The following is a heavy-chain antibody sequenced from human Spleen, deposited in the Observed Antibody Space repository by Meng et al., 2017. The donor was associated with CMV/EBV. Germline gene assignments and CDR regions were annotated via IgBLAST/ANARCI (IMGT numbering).Heavy chain of an antibody. Sequence: GFTCRNYGMNWVRQAPGKGLEWVAFIRYDGSNEYYTDSVKGRFTISRDNSKNTLYLQMNSLRTEDTAVYYCATIHYYSSGDLHYFDHWGQGTLVTVSS. J-gene: IGHJ4*02. CDR2: IRYDGSNE. CDR3: ATIHYYSSGDLHYFDH. D-gene: IGHD3-22*01. V-gene: IGHV3-30*02. CDR1: GFTCRNYG.